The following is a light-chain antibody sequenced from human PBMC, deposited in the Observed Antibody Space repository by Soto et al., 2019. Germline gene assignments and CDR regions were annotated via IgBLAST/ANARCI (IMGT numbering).Light chain of an antibody. CDR3: QQYKTYPST. CDR1: QNISTW. J-gene: IGKJ2*01. Sequence: DIQMTQSPSTLSASVGDRVTITCRASQNISTWLAWYQHKPGTAPKVLIYKASNLKIGVTSRFSGSGSGTELNLTISGLQSDDFATYYCQQYKTYPSTFGPGTKLEI. CDR2: KAS. V-gene: IGKV1-5*03.